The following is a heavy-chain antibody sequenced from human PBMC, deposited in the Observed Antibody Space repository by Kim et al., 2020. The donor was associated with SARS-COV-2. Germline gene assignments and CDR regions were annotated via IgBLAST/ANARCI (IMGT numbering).Heavy chain of an antibody. V-gene: IGHV1-69*13. CDR3: ARHHDGACTSGKSVPPLAPSSKRISCGTAALGCLVKEYF. CDR2: IIPLFGTI. CDR1: GGNFVHYE. Sequence: SVKVSCKASGGNFVHYEFTWVRQAPGQGLEWMGGIIPLFGTINYAQKFQGRLTITADESTSTAYMELSSLRSDDTAVYYCARHHDGACTSGKSVPPLAPSSKRISCGTAALGCLVKEYF. J-gene: IGHJ1*01. D-gene: IGHD6-25*01.